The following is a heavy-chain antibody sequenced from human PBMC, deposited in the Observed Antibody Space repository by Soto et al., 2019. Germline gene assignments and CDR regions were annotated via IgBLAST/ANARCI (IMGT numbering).Heavy chain of an antibody. CDR2: IYPDDSDT. V-gene: IGHV5-51*01. CDR3: ARAFRSNYYAY. CDR1: GFTFTTYW. Sequence: RKISCKGSGFTFTTYWIGWVRQVPGKGLEWMGVIYPDDSDTRYSPSFQGRVTISADKSNSTAYLQWSSLEASDTAVYYCARAFRSNYYAYWGQGTLVTAPQ. D-gene: IGHD3-3*01. J-gene: IGHJ4*02.